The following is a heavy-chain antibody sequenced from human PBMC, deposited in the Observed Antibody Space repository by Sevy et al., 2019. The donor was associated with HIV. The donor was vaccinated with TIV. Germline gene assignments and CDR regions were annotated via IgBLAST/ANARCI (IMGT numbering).Heavy chain of an antibody. CDR2: ISSSGSTI. CDR1: GFTFSDYY. Sequence: GGPLRPSCAASGFTFSDYYMSWIRQAPGKGLEWVSYISSSGSTIYYGDFVKGRFTISKDNAKNSLYLQMNSLGGEDTAGEYCARDARDYVWGSYRPFWGQGTMVTVSS. D-gene: IGHD3-16*02. J-gene: IGHJ3*01. V-gene: IGHV3-11*01. CDR3: ARDARDYVWGSYRPF.